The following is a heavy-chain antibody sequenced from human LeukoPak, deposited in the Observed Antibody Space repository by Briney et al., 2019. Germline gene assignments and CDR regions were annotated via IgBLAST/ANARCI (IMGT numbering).Heavy chain of an antibody. Sequence: GASVRLSCTASGYTFTNYYIHWVRQAPGQGLEWVGLINPNGGNKGYAQRLQGRVTVTTDTSTSTVYMELNSLGSEDTAVYYCARDNSVGDIAWWFDRWSQGTLATVSS. CDR3: ARDNSVGDIAWWFDR. CDR1: GYTFTNYY. CDR2: INPNGGNK. J-gene: IGHJ5*02. D-gene: IGHD3-16*02. V-gene: IGHV1-46*04.